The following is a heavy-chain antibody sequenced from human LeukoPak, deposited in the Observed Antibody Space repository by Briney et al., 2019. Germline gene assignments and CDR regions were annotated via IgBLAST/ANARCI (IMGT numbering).Heavy chain of an antibody. CDR2: IYPGDSDT. J-gene: IGHJ4*02. D-gene: IGHD1-26*01. CDR1: GYNFATFW. V-gene: IGHV5-51*01. CDR3: ARLSENYYSHFDY. Sequence: GESLKISCKGSGYNFATFWIGWVRQMPGNGLEWMGVIYPGDSDTRYNPSFQGQVTSSVDKSISAAYLQWSSLKTSDTAVYYCARLSENYYSHFDYWGQGTPVTASS.